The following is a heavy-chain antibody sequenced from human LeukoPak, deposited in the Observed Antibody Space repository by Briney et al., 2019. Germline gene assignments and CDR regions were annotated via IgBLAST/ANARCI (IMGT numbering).Heavy chain of an antibody. D-gene: IGHD4-23*01. V-gene: IGHV3-21*01. CDR2: ISSSSYI. CDR1: GFTFSSYS. CDR3: ASIMTTVVFDY. Sequence: GGSLRLSCAASGFTFSSYSMDWVRQAPGKGLEWVSSISSSSYIYYADSVKGRFTISRDNAKNSLYLQMNSLRAEDTAVYYCASIMTTVVFDYWGQGTLVTVSS. J-gene: IGHJ4*02.